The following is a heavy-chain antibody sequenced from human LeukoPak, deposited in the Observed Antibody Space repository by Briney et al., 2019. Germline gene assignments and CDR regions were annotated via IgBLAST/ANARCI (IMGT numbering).Heavy chain of an antibody. CDR1: GFTFSSYA. D-gene: IGHD3-3*01. V-gene: IGHV3-23*01. Sequence: GSLRLSCAASGFTFSSYAMSWVRQAPGKGLEWVSAISGSGGSTYYADSVKGRFTISRDNSKNTLYLQMNSLRAEDTAVYYFAKEYYDFWSGSDSHFDYWGQGTLVTVSS. J-gene: IGHJ4*02. CDR3: AKEYYDFWSGSDSHFDY. CDR2: ISGSGGST.